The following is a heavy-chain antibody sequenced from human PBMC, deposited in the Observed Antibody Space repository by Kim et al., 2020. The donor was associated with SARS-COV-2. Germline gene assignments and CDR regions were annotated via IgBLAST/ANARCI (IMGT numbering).Heavy chain of an antibody. V-gene: IGHV5-10-1*01. CDR3: ARHRNSGPYGDYPDYFDY. Sequence: GESLKISCKGSGYSFTSYWISWVRQMPGKGLEWMGRIDPSDSYTNYSPSFQGHVTISADKSISTAYLQWSSLKASDTAMYYCARHRNSGPYGDYPDYFDYWGQGTLVTVSS. CDR2: IDPSDSYT. J-gene: IGHJ4*02. CDR1: GYSFTSYW. D-gene: IGHD4-17*01.